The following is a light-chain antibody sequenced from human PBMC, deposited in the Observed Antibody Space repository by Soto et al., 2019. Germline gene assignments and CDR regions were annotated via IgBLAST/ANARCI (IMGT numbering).Light chain of an antibody. CDR2: GAS. CDR1: QSISSNS. J-gene: IGKJ4*01. V-gene: IGKV3-20*01. Sequence: ENVLTQSPGTLSLSPGERATLSCRASQSISSNSLAWYQQKPGQAPRLLIYGASSRATGIPDRFSGSGSGADFSLTISRLEPEDFAVYYCQQCIDPQLNCGGGTKVDIK. CDR3: QQCIDPQLN.